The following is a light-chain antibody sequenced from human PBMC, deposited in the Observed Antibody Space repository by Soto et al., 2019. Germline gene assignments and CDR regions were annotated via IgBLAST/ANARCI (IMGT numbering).Light chain of an antibody. Sequence: QSALTQPASVSGSPGQSITISCTRNSSDVGGYNYVSWYQQHPGKAPKLMIYDVSNRPSGVSNRFSGSKSGNTASLTISGLQAEDEADYYCSSSTSSSTLYVFGTGTKLTVL. J-gene: IGLJ1*01. CDR1: SSDVGGYNY. CDR2: DVS. V-gene: IGLV2-14*01. CDR3: SSSTSSSTLYV.